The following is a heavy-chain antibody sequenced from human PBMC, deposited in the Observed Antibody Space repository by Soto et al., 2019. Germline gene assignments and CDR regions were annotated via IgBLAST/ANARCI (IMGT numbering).Heavy chain of an antibody. V-gene: IGHV3-43*01. J-gene: IGHJ4*02. D-gene: IGHD2-2*01. Sequence: EVQLVESGGGVEQPGGFLRLSCSASGFTFDDYTMHWVRQAPGKGLDWVSLISWSGGTTDYADSVKGRFTISRDNSKNSLYLEMSSLRTEDTAFYYCAKEVVAGRLAFDTWGQGTLVIVSS. CDR1: GFTFDDYT. CDR3: AKEVVAGRLAFDT. CDR2: ISWSGGTT.